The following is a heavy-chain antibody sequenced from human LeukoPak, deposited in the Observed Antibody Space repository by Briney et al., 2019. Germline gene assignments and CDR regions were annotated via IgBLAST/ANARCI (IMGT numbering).Heavy chain of an antibody. CDR3: ARAAGRNNYDLWGRGRWFDP. Sequence: SETLSLTCAVYGGSFSGYYWSWIRQPPGKGLEWIGEINHRGSTNYNPSLKSRVTISVDTSKNQFSLKLSSVPAADTAVYYCARAAGRNNYDLWGRGRWFDPWGQGTLVSVP. CDR1: GGSFSGYY. V-gene: IGHV4-34*01. CDR2: INHRGST. D-gene: IGHD3-3*01. J-gene: IGHJ5*02.